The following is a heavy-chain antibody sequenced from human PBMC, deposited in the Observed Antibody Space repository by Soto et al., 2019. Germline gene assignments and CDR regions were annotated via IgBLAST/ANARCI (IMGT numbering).Heavy chain of an antibody. CDR3: ARGPFWSGYYVFDY. CDR2: INPNSGGT. CDR1: GYTFTGYY. D-gene: IGHD3-3*01. V-gene: IGHV1-2*04. J-gene: IGHJ4*02. Sequence: ASVKVSCEASGYTFTGYYMHWVRQAPGQGLEWMGWINPNSGGTNYAQKFQGWVTMTRDTSISTAYMELSRLRSDDTAVYYCARGPFWSGYYVFDYWGQGTLVTVSS.